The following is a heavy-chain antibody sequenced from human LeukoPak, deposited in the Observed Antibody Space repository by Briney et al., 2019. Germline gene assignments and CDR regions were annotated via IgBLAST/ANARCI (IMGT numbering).Heavy chain of an antibody. V-gene: IGHV4-30-4*01. Sequence: SQTLSLTCTVSGGSISSGDYYWSATRQPPGKGLEWIGYIHYTGTTYYNPSLKSRVTISVDTSKNQFSLKVSSVTAADTAVYYCARAGGDYGGGRWYWYFDLWGRGTLVTVSS. D-gene: IGHD4-17*01. CDR1: GGSISSGDYY. J-gene: IGHJ2*01. CDR2: IHYTGTT. CDR3: ARAGGDYGGGRWYWYFDL.